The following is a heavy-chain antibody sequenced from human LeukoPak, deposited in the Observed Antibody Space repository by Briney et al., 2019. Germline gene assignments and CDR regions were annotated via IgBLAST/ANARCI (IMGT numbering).Heavy chain of an antibody. V-gene: IGHV4-59*01. J-gene: IGHJ4*02. CDR2: IYYSGGT. CDR1: GGSISSYY. Sequence: SETLSLTCTVSGGSISSYYWSWIRQPPGKGLEWMGYIYYSGGTNYNPSLKSRVAISVGTSKNQFSLMLNSVTAADTAVYYCARFDTSGYYVDNWGQGTLVTVSS. CDR3: ARFDTSGYYVDN. D-gene: IGHD3-22*01.